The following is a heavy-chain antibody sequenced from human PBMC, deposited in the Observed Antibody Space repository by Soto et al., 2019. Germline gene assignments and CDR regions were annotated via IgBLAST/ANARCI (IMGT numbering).Heavy chain of an antibody. CDR2: INHSGST. V-gene: IGHV4-34*01. CDR3: ARTYDDSGPNSGAYGFDF. D-gene: IGHD3-22*01. Sequence: PSETLSLTCAVYGGSFSGYYWSWIRQPPGKGLEWIGEINHSGSTNYNPSLKSRVSISLDTSMSQSSLKLSSVTAADTAVYYCARTYDDSGPNSGAYGFDFWGQGTRVTVSS. CDR1: GGSFSGYY. J-gene: IGHJ3*01.